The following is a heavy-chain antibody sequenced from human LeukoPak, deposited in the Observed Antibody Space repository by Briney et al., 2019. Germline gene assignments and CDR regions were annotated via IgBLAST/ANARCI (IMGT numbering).Heavy chain of an antibody. CDR1: GGSFSGYY. J-gene: IGHJ4*02. V-gene: IGHV4-34*01. CDR3: ARGYGSKKSGY. CDR2: IHPSGST. D-gene: IGHD3-22*01. Sequence: SETLSLTCAVYGGSFSGYYWSWFRQPPEKGLEWIGEIHPSGSTNYNPSLKSRVTISVDTSKNQFSLKLTSVTAADTAVYYCARGYGSKKSGYWGQGTLVTVSS.